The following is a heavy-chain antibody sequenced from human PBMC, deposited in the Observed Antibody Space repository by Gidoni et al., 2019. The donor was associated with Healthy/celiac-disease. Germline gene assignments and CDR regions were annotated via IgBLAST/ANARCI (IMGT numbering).Heavy chain of an antibody. CDR1: GSPFTSYG. CDR3: ARDRGYGDY. V-gene: IGHV1-18*01. D-gene: IGHD5-12*01. J-gene: IGHJ4*02. CDR2: ISAYNGNT. Sequence: PGASVKVSSKASGSPFTSYGISWLRQAPGQWLEWMVWISAYNGNTNYAQKLQGRVTMTTDTSTSTAYMELRSLRSDDTAVYYCARDRGYGDYWGQGTLVTVSS.